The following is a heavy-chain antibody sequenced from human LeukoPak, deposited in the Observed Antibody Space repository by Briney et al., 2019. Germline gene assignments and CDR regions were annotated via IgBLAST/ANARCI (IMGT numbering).Heavy chain of an antibody. CDR1: GYTFTSYD. D-gene: IGHD2-15*01. CDR2: INPISGNT. V-gene: IGHV1-8*01. Sequence: ASVKVSCKASGYTFTSYDISWVRQATGQGLEWMGWINPISGNTGYAQKFQGRVTMARSTSISTAYMELSSLRSEDTAVYYCARPYCSGGDCLRYFDLWGRGTLITVSS. J-gene: IGHJ2*01. CDR3: ARPYCSGGDCLRYFDL.